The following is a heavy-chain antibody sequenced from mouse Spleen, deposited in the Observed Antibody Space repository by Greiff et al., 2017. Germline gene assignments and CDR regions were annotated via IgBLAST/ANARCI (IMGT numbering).Heavy chain of an antibody. D-gene: IGHD2-2*01. CDR3: ARQRGYPYYFDY. CDR2: ISNGGGST. V-gene: IGHV5-12*02. J-gene: IGHJ2*01. Sequence: EVKVEESGGGLVQPGGSLKLSCATSGFTFSDYYMYWVRQTPEKRLEWVAYISNGGGSTYYPDTVKGRFTISRDNAKNTLYLQMSRLKSEDTAMYYCARQRGYPYYFDYWGQGTTLTVSS. CDR1: GFTFSDYY.